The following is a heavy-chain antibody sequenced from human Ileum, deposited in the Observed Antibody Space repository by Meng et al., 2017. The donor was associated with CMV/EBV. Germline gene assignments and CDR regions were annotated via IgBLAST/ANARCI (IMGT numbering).Heavy chain of an antibody. V-gene: IGHV1-2*02. D-gene: IGHD5-12*01. J-gene: IGHJ5*02. Sequence: CKASGYTCTDYVRQWMRQAPGQGREWMGWIKFNSGGTNYAQKFQGRVTMTRDTSVSTAYMELNSLRSDDTAVYYCVPYSGSPFRFDPWGQGTLVTVSS. CDR2: IKFNSGGT. CDR1: GYTCTDYV. CDR3: VPYSGSPFRFDP.